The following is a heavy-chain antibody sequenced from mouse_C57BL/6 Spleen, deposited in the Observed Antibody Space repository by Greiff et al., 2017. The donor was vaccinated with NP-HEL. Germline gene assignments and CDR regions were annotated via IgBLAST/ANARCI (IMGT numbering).Heavy chain of an antibody. V-gene: IGHV1-72*01. J-gene: IGHJ1*03. Sequence: VQLKQPGAELVKPGASVKLSCKASGYTFTSYWMHWVKQRPGRGLEWIGRIDPNSGGTKYNEKFKSKATLTVDKPSSTAYMQLSSLTSEDSAVYYCATKIYDNWGYFDVWGTGTTVTVSS. CDR1: GYTFTSYW. D-gene: IGHD4-1*02. CDR3: ATKIYDNWGYFDV. CDR2: IDPNSGGT.